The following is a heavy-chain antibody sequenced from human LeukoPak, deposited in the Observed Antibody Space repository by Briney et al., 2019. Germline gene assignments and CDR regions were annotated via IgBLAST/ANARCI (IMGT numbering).Heavy chain of an antibody. V-gene: IGHV3-23*01. Sequence: GRSLRLSCAASGFTFSSYAMSWVRQAPGKGLEWVSAISGSGGSTYYADSVKGRFTISRDNSKNTLYLQMNSRRAEDTSVYYCAKAGGSYYLYSSYFDYWGQGTLVTVSS. CDR1: GFTFSSYA. D-gene: IGHD1-26*01. CDR2: ISGSGGST. J-gene: IGHJ4*02. CDR3: AKAGGSYYLYSSYFDY.